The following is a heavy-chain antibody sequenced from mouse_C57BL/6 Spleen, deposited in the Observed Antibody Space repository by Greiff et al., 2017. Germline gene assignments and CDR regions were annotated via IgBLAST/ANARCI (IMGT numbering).Heavy chain of an antibody. J-gene: IGHJ2*01. Sequence: EVQRVESEGGLVQPGSSMKLSCTASGFTFSDYYMAWVRQVPEKGLEWVANINYDGSSTYYLDSLKSRFIISRDNAKNILYLQMSSLKSEDTATYYCARDWDEGFDYWGQGTTLTVSS. V-gene: IGHV5-16*01. CDR1: GFTFSDYY. CDR2: INYDGSST. D-gene: IGHD4-1*01. CDR3: ARDWDEGFDY.